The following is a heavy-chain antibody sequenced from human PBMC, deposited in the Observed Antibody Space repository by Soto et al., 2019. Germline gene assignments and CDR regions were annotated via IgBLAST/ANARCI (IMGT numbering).Heavy chain of an antibody. CDR2: INPNSGGT. Sequence: ASVKVSCKASGFTFTGHYIHWVRQAPGQGLEWMGWINPNSGGTSYAQKFQGRLTMTTDTSNTTAYMELSRLSSDDTATYYCTRAYGAETFDFWGQGTRVTVSS. CDR1: GFTFTGHY. V-gene: IGHV1-2*02. J-gene: IGHJ5*01. CDR3: TRAYGAETFDF. D-gene: IGHD3-10*01.